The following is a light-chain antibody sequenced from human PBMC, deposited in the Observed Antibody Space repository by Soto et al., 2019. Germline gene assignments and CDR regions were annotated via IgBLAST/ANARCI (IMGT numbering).Light chain of an antibody. CDR3: QQRSNWPIT. V-gene: IGKV3D-11*02. J-gene: IGKJ5*01. CDR1: QSVSSY. Sequence: EIVLTQSPATLSLSPGERATLSCRASQSVSSYLAWYQQKPGQAPRLLIYDASNRATCIPARFSGSGPGTDFTLTISSLEPEDFAVYYCQQRSNWPITFGQGTRLEIK. CDR2: DAS.